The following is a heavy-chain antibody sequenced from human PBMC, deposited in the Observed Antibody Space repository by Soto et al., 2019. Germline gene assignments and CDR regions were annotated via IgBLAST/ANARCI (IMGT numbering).Heavy chain of an antibody. CDR3: ARDPPYCSGGSCYYYYYYGMDV. V-gene: IGHV1-3*01. CDR2: INAGNGNT. D-gene: IGHD2-15*01. J-gene: IGHJ6*02. CDR1: GGTFSSYA. Sequence: ASVKVSCKASGGTFSSYAISWVRQAPGQRLEWMGWINAGNGNTKYSQKFQGRVTITRDTSASTAYRELSGLRSEDTAVYYCARDPPYCSGGSCYYYYYYGMDVWGQGTTVTVSS.